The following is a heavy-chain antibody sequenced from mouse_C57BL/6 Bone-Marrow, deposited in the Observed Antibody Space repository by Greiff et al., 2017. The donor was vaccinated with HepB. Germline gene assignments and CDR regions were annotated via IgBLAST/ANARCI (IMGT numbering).Heavy chain of an antibody. J-gene: IGHJ1*03. CDR2: IYPRSGNT. CDR3: AVYYYGSTHWYFDV. Sequence: QVQLKQSGAELARPGASVKLSCKASGYTFTSYGISWVKQRTGQGLEWIGEIYPRSGNTYYNEKFKGKATLTADKSSSTAYMELRSLTSEDSAVYFCAVYYYGSTHWYFDVWGTGTTVTVSS. CDR1: GYTFTSYG. D-gene: IGHD1-1*01. V-gene: IGHV1-81*01.